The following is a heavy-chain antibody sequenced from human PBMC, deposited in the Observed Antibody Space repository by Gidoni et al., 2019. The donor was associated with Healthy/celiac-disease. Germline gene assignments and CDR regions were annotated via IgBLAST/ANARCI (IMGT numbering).Heavy chain of an antibody. CDR3: ASGGIEWLRFPFDY. J-gene: IGHJ4*02. CDR2: IIPIFGTA. CDR1: GGTFSSYA. Sequence: QVQLVQSGAEVKKPGSSVKVSCKASGGTFSSYAISWVRQAPGQGLEWVGGIIPIFGTANYAQKFQGRVTITADESTSTAYMELSSLRSEDTAVYYCASGGIEWLRFPFDYWGQGTLVTVSS. D-gene: IGHD5-12*01. V-gene: IGHV1-69*01.